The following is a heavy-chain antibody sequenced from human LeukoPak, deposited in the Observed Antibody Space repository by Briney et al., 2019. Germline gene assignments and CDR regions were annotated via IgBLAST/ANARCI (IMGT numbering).Heavy chain of an antibody. Sequence: ASVKVSSKAYGYTFTGYYMHWVRQAPGQGLEWMGWINPNSGGTNYAQKFQGRVTMTRNTSISTAYMELSSLRSEDTAVYYCARVGYCSSTSCYPIFYYYMDVWGKGTTVTVSS. CDR3: ARVGYCSSTSCYPIFYYYMDV. V-gene: IGHV1-2*02. CDR2: INPNSGGT. J-gene: IGHJ6*03. D-gene: IGHD2-2*01. CDR1: GYTFTGYY.